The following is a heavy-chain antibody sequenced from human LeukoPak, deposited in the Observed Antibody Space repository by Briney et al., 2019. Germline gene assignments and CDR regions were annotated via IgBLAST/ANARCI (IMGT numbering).Heavy chain of an antibody. J-gene: IGHJ4*02. CDR3: ARDARGGYSGYDLYFDY. V-gene: IGHV1-18*01. CDR1: GYTFTSYG. Sequence: ASVKVSCKASGYTFTSYGISWVRQAPGQGLEWMGWISAYNGNTNYAQKLQGRVTMTTDTSTSTAYMELRSLRSDDTAVYYCARDARGGYSGYDLYFDYWGQGTLVTVSS. D-gene: IGHD5-12*01. CDR2: ISAYNGNT.